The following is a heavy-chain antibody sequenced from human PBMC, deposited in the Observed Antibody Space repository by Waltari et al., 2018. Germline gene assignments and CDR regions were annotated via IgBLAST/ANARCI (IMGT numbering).Heavy chain of an antibody. CDR1: GFTFSSYL. Sequence: EVQLVESGGTLVQPGGSLRLSCAVSGFTFSSYLMHWGGQAPGQGLVGLDSSNIDGRSTVYADCVKGRFTISRDNATNTLYLQMDSLRADDTAVYYCARGVPDYSSLAYWGQGTLVTVSS. CDR3: ARGVPDYSSLAY. V-gene: IGHV3-74*01. J-gene: IGHJ4*02. D-gene: IGHD4-4*01. CDR2: SNIDGRST.